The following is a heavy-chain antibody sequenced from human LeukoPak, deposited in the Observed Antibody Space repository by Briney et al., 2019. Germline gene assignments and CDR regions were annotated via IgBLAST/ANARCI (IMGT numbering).Heavy chain of an antibody. J-gene: IGHJ5*02. D-gene: IGHD4-17*01. V-gene: IGHV3-11*04. CDR1: GFTFSDYY. Sequence: PGGSLRLSCAASGFTFSDYYMSWIRQAPGKGLEWVSYISSSGSTIYYAGSVKGRFTISRDNAKNSLYLQMNSLRAEDTAVYYCARDTTVTPYNWFDPWGQGTLVTVSS. CDR2: ISSSGSTI. CDR3: ARDTTVTPYNWFDP.